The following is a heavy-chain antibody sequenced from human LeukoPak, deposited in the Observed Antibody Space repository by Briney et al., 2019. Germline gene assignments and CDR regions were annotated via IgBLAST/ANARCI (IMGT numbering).Heavy chain of an antibody. CDR1: GFTFSSYW. D-gene: IGHD3-10*01. CDR3: ARESPHYGSDY. J-gene: IGHJ4*02. V-gene: IGHV4-38-2*02. CDR2: IYHSGST. Sequence: GSLRLSCAASGFTFSSYWMHWVRQAPGKGLEWIGSIYHSGSTYYNPSLKSRVTISVDTSKNQFSLKLSSVTAADTAVYYCARESPHYGSDYWGQGTLVTVSS.